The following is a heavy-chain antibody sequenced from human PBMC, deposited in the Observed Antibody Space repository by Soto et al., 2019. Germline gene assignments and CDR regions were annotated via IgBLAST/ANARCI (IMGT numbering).Heavy chain of an antibody. D-gene: IGHD1-26*01. V-gene: IGHV3-23*04. CDR3: AKERTGSNHYYGMDV. CDR1: GFTFSSYA. CDR2: ISGSGTGT. Sequence: EVQLVESGGGLVQPGGSLRLSCVGSGFTFSSYALSWVRLRPGRGLEWVAWISGSGTGTNSADSVKGRFTITRDNSKTTVYLQMNSLTVEDTAVYYCAKERTGSNHYYGMDVWGQGTTVTVSS. J-gene: IGHJ6*02.